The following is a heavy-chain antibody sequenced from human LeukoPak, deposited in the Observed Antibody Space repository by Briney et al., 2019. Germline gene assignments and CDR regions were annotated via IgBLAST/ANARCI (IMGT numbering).Heavy chain of an antibody. CDR3: ARTPGIAAAGHET. Sequence: SQTLSLTCTVSGGSISSGDYYWSWIRQPPGTGLEWIGYIYYSGSTYYNPSLKSRVTMSVDTSKNQFSLKLSSVTAADTAVYYCARTPGIAAAGHETWGQGTLVTVSS. D-gene: IGHD6-13*01. CDR1: GGSISSGDYY. J-gene: IGHJ4*02. V-gene: IGHV4-30-4*08. CDR2: IYYSGST.